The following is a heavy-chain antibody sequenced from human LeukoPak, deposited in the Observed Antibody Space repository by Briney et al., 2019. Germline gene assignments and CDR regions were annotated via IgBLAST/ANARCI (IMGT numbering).Heavy chain of an antibody. CDR3: AKDKGSPGVRYFDY. CDR2: ISGSGGST. CDR1: GFTFSSYV. D-gene: IGHD3-10*01. V-gene: IGHV3-23*01. Sequence: GGSLRLSCAASGFTFSSYVMSWVRQAPGKGLEWVSAISGSGGSTYYADSVKGRFTISRDNSKNTLYLQMNSLRAEDTAVYYCAKDKGSPGVRYFDYWGQGTLVTVSS. J-gene: IGHJ4*02.